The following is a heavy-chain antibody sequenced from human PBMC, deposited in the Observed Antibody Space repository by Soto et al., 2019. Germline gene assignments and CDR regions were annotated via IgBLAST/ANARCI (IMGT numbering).Heavy chain of an antibody. CDR2: INPNSGGT. CDR1: GYTFTGYY. V-gene: IGHV1-2*02. D-gene: IGHD3-16*01. CDR3: ARSSPRDPWGWWFDP. Sequence: GASVKVSCKASGYTFTGYYMHWVRQAPGQGLEWMGWINPNSGGTNYAQKFQGRVTMTRDTSISTAYMELGRLRSDDTAVYYCARSSPRDPWGWWFDPRGQGTLVTVSS. J-gene: IGHJ5*02.